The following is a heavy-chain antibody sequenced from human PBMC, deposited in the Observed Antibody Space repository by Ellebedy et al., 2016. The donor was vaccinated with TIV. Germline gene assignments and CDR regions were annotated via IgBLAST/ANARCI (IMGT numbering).Heavy chain of an antibody. CDR1: MFTFKDYW. J-gene: IGHJ3*02. V-gene: IGHV3-23*01. CDR3: TTSKRGFDM. D-gene: IGHD4-11*01. Sequence: GESLKISCVSSMFTFKDYWMPSVRQGPGKGLESVSTIGRSGEKSFYADSVKGRITISRDNSKNTVYLQMDSMSGEDRAVYYCTTSKRGFDMWGQGTMVTVSS. CDR2: IGRSGEKS.